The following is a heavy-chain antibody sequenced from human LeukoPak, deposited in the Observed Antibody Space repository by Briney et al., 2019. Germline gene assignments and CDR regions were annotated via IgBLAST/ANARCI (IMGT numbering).Heavy chain of an antibody. D-gene: IGHD3-10*01. J-gene: IGHJ4*02. V-gene: IGHV1-2*02. CDR3: ARGRTYYYGSGISDY. CDR2: INPNSGGT. Sequence: ASVKVSCKASGYTFTGYYMHWVRQAPGQGLEWMGWINPNSGGTNYAQKFQGRVTMTRDTSISTAYMELSRLRSDDTAVYYCARGRTYYYGSGISDYWGQGTLVTVSS. CDR1: GYTFTGYY.